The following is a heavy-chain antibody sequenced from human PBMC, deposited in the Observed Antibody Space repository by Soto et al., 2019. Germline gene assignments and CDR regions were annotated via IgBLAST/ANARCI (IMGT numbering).Heavy chain of an antibody. CDR1: GGSISSGGYY. J-gene: IGHJ4*02. CDR3: ASGLQYYDFWSVDY. CDR2: IYYSGST. Sequence: QVQLQESGPGLMKPSQTLSLTCTVSGGSISSGGYYWSWSRQHPGKGLEWIGYIYYSGSTYYNPSLKSRVTISVDTSKNQFSLKLSSVTAADTAVYYCASGLQYYDFWSVDYWGQGTLVTVSS. V-gene: IGHV4-31*03. D-gene: IGHD3-3*01.